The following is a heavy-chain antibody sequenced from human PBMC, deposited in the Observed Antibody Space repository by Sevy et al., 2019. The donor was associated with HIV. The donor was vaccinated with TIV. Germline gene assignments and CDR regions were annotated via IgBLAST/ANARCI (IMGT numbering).Heavy chain of an antibody. V-gene: IGHV1-18*01. CDR1: GYTFTSYG. Sequence: ASVKVSCKASGYTFTSYGISWVRQAPGQGLEWMGWIGAYNGNTNYAQKLQGRVTMTTDTSTSTAYMELRSLRSDDTAVYYCARYCSGGSCYSIIIDYWGQGTLVTVSS. D-gene: IGHD2-15*01. J-gene: IGHJ4*02. CDR2: IGAYNGNT. CDR3: ARYCSGGSCYSIIIDY.